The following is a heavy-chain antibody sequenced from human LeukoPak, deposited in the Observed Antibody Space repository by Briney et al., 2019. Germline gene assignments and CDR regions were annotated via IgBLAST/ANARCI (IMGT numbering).Heavy chain of an antibody. CDR1: GGSISRYY. CDR3: ASMKPGIAVAGQFDS. V-gene: IGHV4-39*01. CDR2: IDYSGST. Sequence: AETLSLTCTVSGGSISRYYWGWIRQPPGKGLEWIGSIDYSGSTYYNPSLKSRVTISVDTSKHQFSLKLRSVPAADTAVYHCASMKPGIAVAGQFDSWGQGTLVTVSS. D-gene: IGHD6-19*01. J-gene: IGHJ4*02.